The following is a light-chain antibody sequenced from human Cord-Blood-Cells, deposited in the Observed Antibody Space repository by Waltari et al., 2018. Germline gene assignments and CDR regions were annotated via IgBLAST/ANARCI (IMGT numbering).Light chain of an antibody. J-gene: IGKJ2*01. CDR2: KAS. CDR3: QQYNSYPS. Sequence: DIKMTQSPSTLSASVGDRVTITCRARQSISSWLAWYQQKPGKAPKLLIYKASSLESGVPSRFSGSGSGTEFTLTISSLQPDDFATYYCQQYNSYPSFGQGTKLEIK. CDR1: QSISSW. V-gene: IGKV1-5*03.